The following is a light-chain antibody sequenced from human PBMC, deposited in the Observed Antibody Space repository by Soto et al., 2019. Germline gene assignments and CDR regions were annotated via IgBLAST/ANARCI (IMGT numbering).Light chain of an antibody. V-gene: IGKV3-20*01. CDR1: QSVSSSY. CDR2: GAS. Sequence: EIVLTQSPGTLSLSPGERATLSCRASQSVSSSYLAWYQQKPGQAPRLLIYGASSRATGIPDRFSGSGSGTDFNLTISRLEPEDFAVYYCQQYGRGTFGQGTKLEIK. J-gene: IGKJ2*02. CDR3: QQYGRGT.